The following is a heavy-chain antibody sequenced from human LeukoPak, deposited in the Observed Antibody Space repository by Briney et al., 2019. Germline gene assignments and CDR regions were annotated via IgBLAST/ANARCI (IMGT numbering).Heavy chain of an antibody. Sequence: ASVKVSCKASGYTFTSYGISWVRQAPGQGLEWMGWISAYNGNTNYAQKLQGRVTMTTDTSTSTAYMELRSLRSDDTAVHYCARGPPYYDSSGYYYLDYWGQGTLVTVSS. V-gene: IGHV1-18*01. CDR3: ARGPPYYDSSGYYYLDY. CDR2: ISAYNGNT. J-gene: IGHJ4*02. CDR1: GYTFTSYG. D-gene: IGHD3-22*01.